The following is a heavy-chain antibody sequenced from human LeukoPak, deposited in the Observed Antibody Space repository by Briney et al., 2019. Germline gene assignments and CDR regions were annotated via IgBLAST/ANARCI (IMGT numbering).Heavy chain of an antibody. CDR3: AADYDYVWGSS. J-gene: IGHJ4*02. V-gene: IGHV3-30-3*01. CDR2: ISYDGSNK. CDR1: GFTFSGYA. D-gene: IGHD3-16*01. Sequence: GGSLRLSCAASGFTFSGYAMHWVRQAPGKGLEWVAVISYDGSNKYYADSVKGRFTISRDNSKNTLYLQMNSLRAEDTAVYYCAADYDYVWGSSWGQGTLVTVSS.